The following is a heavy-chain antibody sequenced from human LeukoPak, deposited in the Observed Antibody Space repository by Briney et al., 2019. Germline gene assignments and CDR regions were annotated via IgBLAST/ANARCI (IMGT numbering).Heavy chain of an antibody. CDR2: ISDGGDNA. CDR3: VKFFLPYLAGGTGSR. V-gene: IGHV3-23*01. J-gene: IGHJ4*02. CDR1: GFTFSTYA. Sequence: GGSLRLSCEASGFTFSTYAMTWVRQTPGMRLEWVSSISDGGDNAHYAASVKGRFTISRDNSRNTLYLQMNSLRAEDTALYYCVKFFLPYLAGGTGSRWGQGTLVTVSS. D-gene: IGHD3-10*01.